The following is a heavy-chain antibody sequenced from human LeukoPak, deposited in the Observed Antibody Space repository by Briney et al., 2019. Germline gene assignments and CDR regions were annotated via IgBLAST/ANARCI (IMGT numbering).Heavy chain of an antibody. CDR2: IKQDGSEK. CDR1: GFTFSSYW. J-gene: IGHJ4*02. Sequence: GGSLRPSCAASGFTFSSYWMSWVRQASGKGLEWVANIKQDGSEKYYVDSVKGRFTISRDNAKNSLYLQMNSLRAEDTAVYYCAGRTPGAYFDYWGQGTLVTVSS. CDR3: AGRTPGAYFDY. D-gene: IGHD4-17*01. V-gene: IGHV3-7*03.